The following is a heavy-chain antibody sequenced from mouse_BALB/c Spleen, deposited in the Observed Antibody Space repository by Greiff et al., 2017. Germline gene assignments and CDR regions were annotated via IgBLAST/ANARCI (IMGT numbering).Heavy chain of an antibody. V-gene: IGHV1S135*01. J-gene: IGHJ4*01. D-gene: IGHD2-4*01. CDR1: GYSFTSYY. CDR2: IDPFNGGT. Sequence: VQLKQSGPEMMKPGASVKISCKASGYSFTSYYMHWVKQSHGKSLEWIGYIDPFNGGTSYNQKFKGKATLTVDKSSSTAYMHLSSLTSEDSAVYYCARRGYDYDAGYAMDYWGQGTSVTVSS. CDR3: ARRGYDYDAGYAMDY.